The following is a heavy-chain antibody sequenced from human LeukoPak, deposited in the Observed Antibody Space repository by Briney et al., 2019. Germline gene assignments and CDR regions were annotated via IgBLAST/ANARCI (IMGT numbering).Heavy chain of an antibody. Sequence: PGGSLRLSCAASGFTFSTYGMSWVRQGPGKGLEWVSAISANGVSTYNSDSVKGRSTTSRDNSNNTLYLQMNSLRAEDTAVYYCAKGRDVYNYWYFDLWGRGTLVTVSS. V-gene: IGHV3-23*01. CDR1: GFTFSTYG. CDR3: AKGRDVYNYWYFDL. D-gene: IGHD5-24*01. J-gene: IGHJ2*01. CDR2: ISANGVST.